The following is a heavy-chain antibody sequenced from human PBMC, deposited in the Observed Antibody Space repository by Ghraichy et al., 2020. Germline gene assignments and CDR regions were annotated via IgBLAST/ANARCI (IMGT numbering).Heavy chain of an antibody. V-gene: IGHV3-7*01. CDR3: ARDEIGYSYGGDAFDI. Sequence: GGSLRLSCAASGFTFSSYWMSWVRQAPGKGLEWVANIKQDGSEKYYVDSVKGRFTISRDNAKNSLYLQMNSLRAEDTAVYYCARDEIGYSYGGDAFDIWGQGTMVTVSS. J-gene: IGHJ3*02. CDR2: IKQDGSEK. CDR1: GFTFSSYW. D-gene: IGHD5-18*01.